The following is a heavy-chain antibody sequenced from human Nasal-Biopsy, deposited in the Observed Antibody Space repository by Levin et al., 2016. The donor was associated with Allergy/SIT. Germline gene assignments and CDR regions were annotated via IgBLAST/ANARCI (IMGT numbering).Heavy chain of an antibody. V-gene: IGHV1-69*06. J-gene: IGHJ4*02. CDR2: IIPLSADA. CDR3: TRGPISLYFDS. CDR1: GGSLRGYA. D-gene: IGHD2-21*01. Sequence: SVKVSCKPSGGSLRGYAINWVRQAPGQGPEWIGQIIPLSADAKYAQNFQGRVTLTADTSTTTIYMELNSLTSDDTAIYYCTRGPISLYFDSWGQGTQVFVSS.